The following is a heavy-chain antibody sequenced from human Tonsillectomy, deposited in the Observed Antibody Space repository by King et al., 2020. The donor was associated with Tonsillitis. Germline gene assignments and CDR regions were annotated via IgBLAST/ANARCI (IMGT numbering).Heavy chain of an antibody. V-gene: IGHV3-30*18. D-gene: IGHD3-16*01. CDR1: GFTFSSYG. CDR2: ISYDGSNK. Sequence: VQLVESGGGVVQPGRSLRLSCAASGFTFSSYGMHWVRQAPGKGLEWVAVISYDGSNKYYADSVKGRFTISRDNSKNTLYLQMNSLRAEDTAVYYCAKDWWGTTLAYYGMDVWGQGTTATVSS. CDR3: AKDWWGTTLAYYGMDV. J-gene: IGHJ6*02.